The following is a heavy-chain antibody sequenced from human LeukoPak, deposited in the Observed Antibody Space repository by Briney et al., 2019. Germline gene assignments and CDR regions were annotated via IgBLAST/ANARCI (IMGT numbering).Heavy chain of an antibody. D-gene: IGHD1-1*01. V-gene: IGHV3-48*01. CDR2: ISASGSNI. J-gene: IGHJ4*02. Sequence: GGSLRLSCAASGFTFSSYSMNWVRQAPGKGLEWVSYISASGSNIYYLDAVKGRFTVSRDNAMNSLFLQMNRPRAEDTAIYYCVRVKGTYFDFWGQGTLVTVSS. CDR3: VRVKGTYFDF. CDR1: GFTFSSYS.